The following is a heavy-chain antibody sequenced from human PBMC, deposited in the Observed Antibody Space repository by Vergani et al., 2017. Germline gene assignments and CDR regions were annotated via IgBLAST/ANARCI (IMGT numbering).Heavy chain of an antibody. D-gene: IGHD1-14*01. J-gene: IGHJ6*02. CDR2: IYYSGST. CDR1: GGSISSGGYS. Sequence: QLQLQESGSGLVKPSQTLSLTCAVSGGSISSGGYSWSWIRQPPGKGLEWIGYIYYSGSTYYTPSLKRRVTISVDRSTNQFSLKLGSVTAADMAVSYWARVRKNGMDVWGQGTTVTVSS. V-gene: IGHV4-30-2*01. CDR3: ARVRKNGMDV.